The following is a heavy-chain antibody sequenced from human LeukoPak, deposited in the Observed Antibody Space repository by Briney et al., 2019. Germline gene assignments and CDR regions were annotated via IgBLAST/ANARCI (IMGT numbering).Heavy chain of an antibody. D-gene: IGHD3-16*02. V-gene: IGHV3-30*10. CDR1: GFTFSSYA. J-gene: IGHJ4*02. CDR3: ARTWGIAFGGVIAPPGY. CDR2: ISHDGSNK. Sequence: GGSLRLSCEASGFTFSSYAMDWVRQAPGKGLEWVAVISHDGSNKYYTDSVKGRFTISRDNSKSTLYLQMNSLRAEDTAVYYCARTWGIAFGGVIAPPGYWGQGTLVTVSS.